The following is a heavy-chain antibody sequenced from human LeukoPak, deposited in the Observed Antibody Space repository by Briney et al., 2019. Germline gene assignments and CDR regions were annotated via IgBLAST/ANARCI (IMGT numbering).Heavy chain of an antibody. CDR3: ARDVIGHKEARNDY. Sequence: GGSLRLSCAASGITLSDHYMSWIRQAPGKGLEWVAHISSSGSTIEYADSVKGRFAISRDNAKKSMYLQMNSLRAEDTALYDCARDVIGHKEARNDYWGQGNLVTVSS. CDR2: ISSSGSTI. D-gene: IGHD1-14*01. CDR1: GITLSDHY. V-gene: IGHV3-11*04. J-gene: IGHJ4*02.